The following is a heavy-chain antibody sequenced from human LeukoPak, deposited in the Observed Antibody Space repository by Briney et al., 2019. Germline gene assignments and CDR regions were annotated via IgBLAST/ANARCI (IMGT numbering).Heavy chain of an antibody. Sequence: VKNSCKASGYTFTSYGISWVRQAPGQGLEWMGWISAYDGNTNYAHKLQGRVTIGTDTSTSTAYMEPRSLRSDDTAVYYCARDRGGDDYVWGSYPLIFDYWGQGTLVTVSS. D-gene: IGHD3-16*02. CDR1: GYTFTSYG. CDR2: ISAYDGNT. V-gene: IGHV1-18*01. J-gene: IGHJ4*02. CDR3: ARDRGGDDYVWGSYPLIFDY.